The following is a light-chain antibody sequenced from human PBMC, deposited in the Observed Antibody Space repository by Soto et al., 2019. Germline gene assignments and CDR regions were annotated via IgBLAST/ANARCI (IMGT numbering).Light chain of an antibody. CDR3: QRTYSTPYT. Sequence: DIQMTQSPSSLSASVGDRVTITCRASQSISNYLNWYQQRPGKAPNLLIYTASTLHSGVPSRFSGSGSGTDFTLTISSLQPEDVATYSCQRTYSTPYTFGQGTKLEIK. CDR2: TAS. V-gene: IGKV1-39*01. J-gene: IGKJ2*01. CDR1: QSISNY.